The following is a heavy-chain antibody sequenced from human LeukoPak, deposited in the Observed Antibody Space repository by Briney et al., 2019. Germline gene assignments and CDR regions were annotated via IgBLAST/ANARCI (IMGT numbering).Heavy chain of an antibody. CDR2: LTTNSRYI. V-gene: IGHV3-21*01. J-gene: IGHJ3*01. D-gene: IGHD2-21*02. CDR1: GFTFSSYD. CDR3: ARGAMTAIRSDAFDL. Sequence: PGGSLRLSCAAFGFTFSSYDMNWVRQAPGKGLEWVSSLTTNSRYIYYADSVKGRFTISRDNAKNSLYLEMNSLRAEDTAVYYCARGAMTAIRSDAFDLWGQGTMVTVSS.